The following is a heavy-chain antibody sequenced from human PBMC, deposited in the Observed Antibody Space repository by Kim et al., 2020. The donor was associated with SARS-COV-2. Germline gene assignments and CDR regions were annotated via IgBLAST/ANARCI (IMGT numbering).Heavy chain of an antibody. D-gene: IGHD3-10*02. CDR1: GGSVSSANW. CDR2: ISHSGNT. V-gene: IGHV4-4*02. J-gene: IGHJ2*01. CDR3: AMGWGIVQGVLGYW. Sequence: SETLSLTCAVSGGSVSSANWWSWVRQSPTKRLEGIVGISHSGNTNYNPSFKSRVTISIDESKNHFSLKLLSVTAAANTVDYCAMGWGIVQGVLGYW.